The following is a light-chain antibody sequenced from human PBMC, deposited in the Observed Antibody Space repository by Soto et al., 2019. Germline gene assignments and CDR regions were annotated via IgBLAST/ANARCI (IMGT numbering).Light chain of an antibody. CDR2: DVS. Sequence: QSALTQPASVSGSPGQSITISCTRISSDVGGHNYVSWYQQHPGNAPTLLIYDVSNRPSGVSHRFSGSKSGNTASLTISGLQAEDEADYYCTSYTSSNTLDVFGPGTELTVL. J-gene: IGLJ1*01. V-gene: IGLV2-14*03. CDR1: SSDVGGHNY. CDR3: TSYTSSNTLDV.